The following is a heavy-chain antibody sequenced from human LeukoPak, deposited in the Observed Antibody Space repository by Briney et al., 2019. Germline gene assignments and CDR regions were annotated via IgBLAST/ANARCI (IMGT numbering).Heavy chain of an antibody. CDR3: RAGGVYSLLDY. Sequence: ASVKVSCKVSGDTLSELTMHWVLQAPGKGLEWMGGFDPGAGEILYAQQFQGRVTMTEDTSTDTAYMELTSLRSEDSGVYFCRAGGVYSLLDYWGQGTLVTVSS. D-gene: IGHD2-21*01. CDR2: FDPGAGEI. CDR1: GDTLSELT. V-gene: IGHV1-24*01. J-gene: IGHJ4*02.